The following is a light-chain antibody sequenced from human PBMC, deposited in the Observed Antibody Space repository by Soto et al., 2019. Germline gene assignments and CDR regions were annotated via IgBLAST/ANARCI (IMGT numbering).Light chain of an antibody. CDR2: AAS. CDR1: QSVSSD. CDR3: QHIYSIPIT. Sequence: DIQMTQSPSAMSASVGDRVTITCRASQSVSSDLNWYQQKAGRPPKLLIYAASSLQSGVPSRFSGNGSGTHFTLTNSSLQPEDFATYYCQHIYSIPITFGQGTQLENK. J-gene: IGKJ5*01. V-gene: IGKV1-39*01.